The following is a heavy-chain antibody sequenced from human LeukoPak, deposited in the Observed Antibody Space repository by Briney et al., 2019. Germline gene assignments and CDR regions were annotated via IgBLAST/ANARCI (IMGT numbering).Heavy chain of an antibody. J-gene: IGHJ5*02. CDR1: RGTFSSYA. CDR2: IIPIFGTA. CDR3: AREPVTYGSGSYVVSNWFDP. V-gene: IGHV1-69*05. Sequence: GASVKGSCKASRGTFSSYAISWVRQAPGQGLEWMGGIIPIFGTANYAQKFQGRDTITTVECRSTAYMELSSQRSENTAVYYCAREPVTYGSGSYVVSNWFDPWGQGTLVTVAS. D-gene: IGHD3-10*01.